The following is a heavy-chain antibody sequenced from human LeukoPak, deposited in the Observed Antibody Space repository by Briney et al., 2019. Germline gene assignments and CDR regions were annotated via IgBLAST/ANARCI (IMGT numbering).Heavy chain of an antibody. V-gene: IGHV1-69*02. J-gene: IGHJ5*02. Sequence: SVKVSCKASGGTFSSYTISWVRQAPGQALEWMGRIIPILGIANYAQKFQGRVTITADKSTSTAYMELSSLRSEDTAVYYCARVPAARDNWFDPWGQGTLVTVSS. CDR3: ARVPAARDNWFDP. CDR1: GGTFSSYT. CDR2: IIPILGIA. D-gene: IGHD2-2*01.